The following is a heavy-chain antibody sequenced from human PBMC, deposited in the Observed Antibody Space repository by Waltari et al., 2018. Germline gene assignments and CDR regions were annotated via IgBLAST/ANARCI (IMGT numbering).Heavy chain of an antibody. D-gene: IGHD6-19*01. CDR2: INHSGST. CDR1: GGSFSGYY. V-gene: IGHV4-34*01. J-gene: IGHJ5*02. Sequence: QVQLQQWGAGLLKPLETLSLTCAVYGGSFSGYYWSWIRQPPGKGLEWIGEINHSGSTNYNPSLKSRVTILVDTSKNQFSLKLSSVTAADTAVYYCARASIAVAGTLGRWFDPWGQGTLVTVSS. CDR3: ARASIAVAGTLGRWFDP.